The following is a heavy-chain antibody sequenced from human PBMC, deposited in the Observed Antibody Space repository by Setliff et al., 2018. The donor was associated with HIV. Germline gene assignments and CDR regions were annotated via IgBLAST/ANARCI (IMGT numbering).Heavy chain of an antibody. J-gene: IGHJ4*02. Sequence: PGGSLRLSCAASGFTFSSYAMSWVRQAPGKGLEWVSAISVSGGSTYYADSVKGRFTISRDNSKNTLYLQMNSRRAEDTAVYYCAKDPRAAVATICDYWGQGTLVTVSS. CDR2: ISVSGGST. CDR1: GFTFSSYA. V-gene: IGHV3-23*01. D-gene: IGHD5-12*01. CDR3: AKDPRAAVATICDY.